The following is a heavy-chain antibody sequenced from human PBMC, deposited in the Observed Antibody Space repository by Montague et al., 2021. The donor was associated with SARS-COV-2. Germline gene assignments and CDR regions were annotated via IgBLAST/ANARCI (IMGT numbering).Heavy chain of an antibody. Sequence: SETLSLTCAVSGGSISSSHWWSWVRQPPGKGLEWIGEVNRRGNTIYNPSLKSRVTISEDTSKSQFSLKLSSVTAADTAVYYCARGGGSILTNYYYYYLDVWGTGTTVTVSS. D-gene: IGHD2-15*01. CDR2: VNRRGNT. CDR3: ARGGGSILTNYYYYYLDV. J-gene: IGHJ6*03. V-gene: IGHV4-4*02. CDR1: GGSISSSHW.